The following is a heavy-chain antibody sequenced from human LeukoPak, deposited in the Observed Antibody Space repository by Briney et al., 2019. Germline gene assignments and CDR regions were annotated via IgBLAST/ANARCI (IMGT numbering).Heavy chain of an antibody. CDR3: ARANITSYYDSRGSDAFDV. V-gene: IGHV5-51*01. J-gene: IGHJ3*01. Sequence: GESLKISCKGSGYRFTTYWIGWVRQMPGKGLEWMGNINPDNSDTRYSPSFQGQVTISADKSVSTAYLHWSSLKASDTAIYYCARANITSYYDSRGSDAFDVWGQGTMVTVSS. D-gene: IGHD3-22*01. CDR2: INPDNSDT. CDR1: GYRFTTYW.